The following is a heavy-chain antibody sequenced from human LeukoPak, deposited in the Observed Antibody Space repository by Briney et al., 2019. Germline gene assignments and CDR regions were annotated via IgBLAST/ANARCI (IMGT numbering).Heavy chain of an antibody. CDR1: GGTFTSSA. J-gene: IGHJ4*02. V-gene: IGHV1-58*01. CDR2: IVVGSGNT. D-gene: IGHD3-10*01. Sequence: ASVTVSCKASGGTFTSSAVQWVRQARGQRLEWIGWIVVGSGNTNYAQKFQERVTITRDMSTSTAYMELSSLRSEDTAVYYCAADPDYYGSGSYLFDYWGQGTLVTVSS. CDR3: AADPDYYGSGSYLFDY.